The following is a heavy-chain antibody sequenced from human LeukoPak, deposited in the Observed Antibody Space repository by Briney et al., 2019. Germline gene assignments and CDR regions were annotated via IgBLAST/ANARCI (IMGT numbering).Heavy chain of an antibody. J-gene: IGHJ4*02. D-gene: IGHD1-26*01. CDR1: GFTVSSNC. CDR2: IYSGGST. V-gene: IGHV3-53*01. Sequence: GGSLRLSCAASGFTVSSNCMSWVRQAPGKGLEWVSVIYSGGSTYYADSVKGRFTISRDNSKNTLHLQMNSLRAEDTAVYYCARGEKWELPYFDYWGQGTLVTVSS. CDR3: ARGEKWELPYFDY.